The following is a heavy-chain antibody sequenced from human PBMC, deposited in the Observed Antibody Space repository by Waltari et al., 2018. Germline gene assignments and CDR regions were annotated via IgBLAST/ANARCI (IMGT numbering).Heavy chain of an antibody. CDR1: AGSLNNRY. Sequence: QVRLEQWGAGLLKPSETLSLTCAVYAGSLNNRYWSWIRQSPGKGLEWLGEISHSGRTHYNPSLKSRVIISVDTSKSQFSLILTSVNAADTAVYYCARGGSTPMIIAYWGQGTQVTVSS. V-gene: IGHV4-34*02. J-gene: IGHJ4*02. CDR3: ARGGSTPMIIAY. CDR2: ISHSGRT. D-gene: IGHD3-16*01.